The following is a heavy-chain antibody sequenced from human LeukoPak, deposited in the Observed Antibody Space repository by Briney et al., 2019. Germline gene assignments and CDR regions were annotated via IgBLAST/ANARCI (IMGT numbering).Heavy chain of an antibody. Sequence: ASVKVSCKASGYTFSSYAMNWVRQAPGQGLEWMGWINTNTGNPTYAQGFAGRFVFSLDTSVSTAYLQISSLKAEDTAVYFCARDLGSVTIFYWGQGTLVTVSS. D-gene: IGHD3-3*01. CDR3: ARDLGSVTIFY. V-gene: IGHV7-4-1*02. CDR1: GYTFSSYA. CDR2: INTNTGNP. J-gene: IGHJ4*02.